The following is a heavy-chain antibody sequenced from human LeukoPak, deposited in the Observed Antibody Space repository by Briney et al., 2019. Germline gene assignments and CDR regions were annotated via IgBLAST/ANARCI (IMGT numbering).Heavy chain of an antibody. CDR3: ARGGSDSDY. Sequence: PGGSLRISCEVSGFTFSNYWMTWVRQAPGKGLEWVANIKEDGSEKNYVDPVKGRFTISRDNAKNSLYLQMNSLRAEDTAVYYCARGGSDSDYWGQGTLVTVSS. CDR2: IKEDGSEK. J-gene: IGHJ4*02. V-gene: IGHV3-7*04. D-gene: IGHD6-6*01. CDR1: GFTFSNYW.